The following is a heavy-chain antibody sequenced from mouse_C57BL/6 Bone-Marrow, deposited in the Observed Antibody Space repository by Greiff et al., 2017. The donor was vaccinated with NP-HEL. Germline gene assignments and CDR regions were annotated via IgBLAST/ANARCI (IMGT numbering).Heavy chain of an antibody. J-gene: IGHJ4*01. D-gene: IGHD3-2*02. CDR2: IHPTSGST. CDR3: AKCATQGYYYAKDY. V-gene: IGHV1-64*01. CDR1: GYTFTSYW. Sequence: QVQLKQPGAELVKPGASVKLSCKASGYTFTSYWMHWVKQRPGQGLEWIGMIHPTSGSTNYNEKFKSKATLTVDTSSSTAYMQLSSLTSEDSAVYYGAKCATQGYYYAKDYWGQGNAVTVSA.